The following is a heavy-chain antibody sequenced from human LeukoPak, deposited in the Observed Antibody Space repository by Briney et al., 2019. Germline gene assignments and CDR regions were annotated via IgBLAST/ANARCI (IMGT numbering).Heavy chain of an antibody. J-gene: IGHJ4*02. Sequence: GGSLRLSCAASGFIFNNYAMHWVRQAPGKGLEYVSAIGGNGDTSYYADSVKGRFTISKDNSKNTVYLQMGSLRTEDMAVYYCATRHEYSYPYWGQGTLVTVSS. D-gene: IGHD5-18*01. V-gene: IGHV3-64*02. CDR2: IGGNGDTS. CDR1: GFIFNNYA. CDR3: ATRHEYSYPY.